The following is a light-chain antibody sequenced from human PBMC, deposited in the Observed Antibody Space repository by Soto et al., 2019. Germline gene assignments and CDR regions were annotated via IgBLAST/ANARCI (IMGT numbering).Light chain of an antibody. V-gene: IGLV2-14*03. Sequence: QSALTQPASVSGSPGQSITISCTGTSGDVGGYNYVSWYQHQPGKAPKLMIYDVSNRPSGVSSRFSGSKSGNTASLTISGLRAEDEAAYYCSSYTSSSSPYVFGTGTKLTVL. CDR2: DVS. CDR1: SGDVGGYNY. J-gene: IGLJ1*01. CDR3: SSYTSSSSPYV.